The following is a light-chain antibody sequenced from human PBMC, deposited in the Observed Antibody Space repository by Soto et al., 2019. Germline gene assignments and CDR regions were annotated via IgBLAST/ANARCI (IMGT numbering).Light chain of an antibody. CDR2: EVS. J-gene: IGLJ1*01. Sequence: QSVLTQPASVSGSPGQSITISCTGTSSDVGAYTSVSWYQQHPGKAPKLVIYEVSNRPPGISTRFSGSKSASTASLTISGLQAEDEANYSCSSYTRDKRDYVFATGTKVTVL. CDR1: SSDVGAYTS. V-gene: IGLV2-14*01. CDR3: SSYTRDKRDYV.